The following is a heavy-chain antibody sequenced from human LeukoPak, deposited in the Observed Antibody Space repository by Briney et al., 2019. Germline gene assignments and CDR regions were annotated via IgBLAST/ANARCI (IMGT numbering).Heavy chain of an antibody. CDR1: GFTFSTFA. CDR3: ATYRQVLLPFDS. D-gene: IGHD2-8*02. CDR2: IFPRGGEI. Sequence: PGGSLRLACAASGFTFSTFAMIWVRQPPGKGLEWVSSIFPRGGEIHYADSVRGLFTISRDNSKSTLFLQMNSLRAEDTAISYCATYRQVLLPFDSWGQGTLVTVSS. J-gene: IGHJ4*02. V-gene: IGHV3-23*01.